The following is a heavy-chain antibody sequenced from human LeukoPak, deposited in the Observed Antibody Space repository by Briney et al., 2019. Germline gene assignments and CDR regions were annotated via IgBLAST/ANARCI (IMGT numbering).Heavy chain of an antibody. J-gene: IGHJ4*02. D-gene: IGHD6-13*01. V-gene: IGHV3-11*01. Sequence: GGSLRLSCAASGFTFSDYYMNWIRQAPGKGLDWISYISSSGSAIYYADSVKGRFTISRDNAKNSLYLQMNSLRAEDTAVYYCARDSSSWPDYWGQGTLVTVSS. CDR2: ISSSGSAI. CDR3: ARDSSSWPDY. CDR1: GFTFSDYY.